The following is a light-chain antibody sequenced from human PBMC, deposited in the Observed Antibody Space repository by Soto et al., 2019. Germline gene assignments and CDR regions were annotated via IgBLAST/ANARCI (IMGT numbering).Light chain of an antibody. Sequence: EIVLTQSPGTLSLSPGERATLSCRASQSVSTYLAWYQQKPGQAPRLLIYDVSKRATGIPARFSGGGSGTDFTLTISSLEPEDFAIYYCQQRRDWPLSFGGGTKVDIK. J-gene: IGKJ4*01. CDR1: QSVSTY. CDR3: QQRRDWPLS. V-gene: IGKV3-11*01. CDR2: DVS.